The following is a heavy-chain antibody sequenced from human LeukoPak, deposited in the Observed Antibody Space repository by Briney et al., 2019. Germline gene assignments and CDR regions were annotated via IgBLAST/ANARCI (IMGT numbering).Heavy chain of an antibody. CDR3: VRVLIVGSRSIFEH. Sequence: GGSLRLSCAASGFTFSSHWMSWVRQVPGKGPAWVANINRDGSEEYYVDSVKGRVTISRDNAKNSLYLQMNSLRADDTAVYYCVRVLIVGSRSIFEHWGQGTLVTVSS. J-gene: IGHJ4*02. CDR2: INRDGSEE. CDR1: GFTFSSHW. D-gene: IGHD2-21*01. V-gene: IGHV3-7*01.